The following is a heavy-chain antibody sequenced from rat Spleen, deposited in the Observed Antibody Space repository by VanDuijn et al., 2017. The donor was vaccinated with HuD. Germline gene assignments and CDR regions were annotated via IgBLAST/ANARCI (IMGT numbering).Heavy chain of an antibody. CDR2: IWTGGST. J-gene: IGHJ2*01. CDR3: ARNVYFDY. V-gene: IGHV2-30*01. Sequence: QVQLKESGPGLVQPSQTLSLTCTVSGFSLTSYNVHWVRQPTGKGLEWMGVIWTGGSTDYNSALKSRLSISRDTSKSQVFLKMNNLQTEDTAMYFCARNVYFDYWGQGVMVTVSS. CDR1: GFSLTSYN.